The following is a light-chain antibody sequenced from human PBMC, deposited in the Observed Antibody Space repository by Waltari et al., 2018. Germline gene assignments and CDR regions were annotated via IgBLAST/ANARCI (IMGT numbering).Light chain of an antibody. CDR1: QSLTKKY. CDR2: GAS. CDR3: QQYGSSVLYT. J-gene: IGKJ2*01. V-gene: IGKV3-20*01. Sequence: RASQSLTKKYLAWYQQKPGQAPRLLIYGASSRAAGIPDRFSGSGSGTDFTLTITRLEPEDFAVYYCQQYGSSVLYTFGQGTKLEIK.